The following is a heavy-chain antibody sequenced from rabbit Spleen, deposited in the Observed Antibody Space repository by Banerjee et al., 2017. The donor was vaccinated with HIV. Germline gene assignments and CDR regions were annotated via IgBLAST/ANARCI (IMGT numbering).Heavy chain of an antibody. CDR1: GFSFSSYN. CDR2: IATSSGST. CDR3: ARDLVAVIGWNFNL. V-gene: IGHV1S45*01. D-gene: IGHD1-1*01. J-gene: IGHJ4*01. Sequence: QEQLVESGGGLVQPEGSLTLTCTASGFSFSSYNMGWVRQAPGKGLEWIGYIATSSGSTWYASWAKGRFTISKTSSTTVTLQLNSLTAADTATYFCARDLVAVIGWNFNLWGQGTLVTVS.